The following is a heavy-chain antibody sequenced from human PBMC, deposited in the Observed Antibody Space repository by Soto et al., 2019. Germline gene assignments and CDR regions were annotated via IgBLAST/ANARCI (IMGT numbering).Heavy chain of an antibody. J-gene: IGHJ3*02. CDR2: ISYDGSNK. V-gene: IGHV3-30*18. CDR3: AKRGGYYDGAAFDI. CDR1: GFTFISYG. D-gene: IGHD3-3*01. Sequence: GGSLRLSCAASGFTFISYGMHWVRQAPGKGLEWVAVISYDGSNKYYADSVKGRFTISRDNSKNTLYLQMNSLRAEDTAVYYCAKRGGYYDGAAFDIWGQGTMVTVS.